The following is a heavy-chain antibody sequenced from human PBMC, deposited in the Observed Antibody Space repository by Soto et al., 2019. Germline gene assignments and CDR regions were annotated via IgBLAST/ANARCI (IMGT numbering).Heavy chain of an antibody. CDR3: ARDSTSWLFDY. Sequence: SETLSLTCTVSGDSVSSGSYYWSWIRQPPGKGLEWIGYIYYSGRTSYNPSLKSRVTISVDTSKSQFALKLSSVTAADTAVYYCARDSTSWLFDYWGQGTQVTVSS. V-gene: IGHV4-61*01. D-gene: IGHD6-13*01. CDR2: IYYSGRT. J-gene: IGHJ4*02. CDR1: GDSVSSGSYY.